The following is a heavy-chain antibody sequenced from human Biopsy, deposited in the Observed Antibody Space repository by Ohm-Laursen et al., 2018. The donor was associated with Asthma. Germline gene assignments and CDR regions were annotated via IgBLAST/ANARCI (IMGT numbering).Heavy chain of an antibody. V-gene: IGHV1-24*01. CDR2: HDHEEGGT. D-gene: IGHD4-17*01. Sequence: GSSVKVSCKISGYSLTDLSMHWVRQAPGQGLEWMGGHDHEEGGTVNARRFQGSVTMTEDTSTDTAYTELSSLSSDDTAVYYCASDFPKDYVRYNFQFWGQGTLVTVSS. CDR1: GYSLTDLS. J-gene: IGHJ4*02. CDR3: ASDFPKDYVRYNFQF.